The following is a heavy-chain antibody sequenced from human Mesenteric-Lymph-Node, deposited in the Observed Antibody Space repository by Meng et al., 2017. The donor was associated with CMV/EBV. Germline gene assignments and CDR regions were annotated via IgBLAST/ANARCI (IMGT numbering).Heavy chain of an antibody. Sequence: ASVKVSCKASGYTFSSYNMHWVRQARGQGLDWMGIIDPTAGHTSYAQKFQGRVTMTRDTSTSTVYMEMSSLRSEDTAVYYCARDSAGGTNWFDAWGQGTLVTVSS. J-gene: IGHJ5*02. CDR2: IDPTAGHT. CDR1: GYTFSSYN. CDR3: ARDSAGGTNWFDA. V-gene: IGHV1-46*01. D-gene: IGHD3-16*01.